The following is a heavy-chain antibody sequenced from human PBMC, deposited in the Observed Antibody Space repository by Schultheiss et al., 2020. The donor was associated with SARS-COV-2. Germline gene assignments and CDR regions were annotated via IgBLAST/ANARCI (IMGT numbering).Heavy chain of an antibody. CDR3: AREHDFWSGYSYYYMDV. J-gene: IGHJ6*03. Sequence: SETLSLTCAVYGGSFSGYYWSWIRQPPGKGLEWIGYIYYSGSTYYNPSLKSRVTISVDTSKNQFSLKLSSVTAADTAVYYCAREHDFWSGYSYYYMDVWGKGTTVTVSS. D-gene: IGHD3-3*01. V-gene: IGHV4-59*12. CDR1: GGSFSGYY. CDR2: IYYSGST.